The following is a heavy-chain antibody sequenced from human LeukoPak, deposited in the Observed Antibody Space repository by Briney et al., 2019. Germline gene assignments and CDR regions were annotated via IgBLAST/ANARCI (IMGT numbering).Heavy chain of an antibody. CDR3: ARGTSYDFWSGPFDY. CDR2: IYHSGST. Sequence: SETLSLTCAVYGGSFSGYYWSWIRQPPGKGLEWIGEIYHSGSTNYNPSLKSRVTVSLDTSKNQFSLKLSSVTAADTAVYYCARGTSYDFWSGPFDYWGQGTLVTVSS. D-gene: IGHD3-3*01. J-gene: IGHJ4*02. V-gene: IGHV4-34*01. CDR1: GGSFSGYY.